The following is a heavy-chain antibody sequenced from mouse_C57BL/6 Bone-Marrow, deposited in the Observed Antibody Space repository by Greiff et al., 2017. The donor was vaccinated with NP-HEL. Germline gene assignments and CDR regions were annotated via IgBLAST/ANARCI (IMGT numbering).Heavy chain of an antibody. CDR3: ARERLGDAMDY. CDR2: IYPRSGNT. Sequence: QVHVKQSGAELARPGASVKLSCKASGYTFTSYGISWVKQRTGQGLEWIGEIYPRSGNTYYNEKFKGKATLTADKSSSTAYMELRSLTSEDSAVYFCARERLGDAMDYWGQGTSVTVSS. D-gene: IGHD4-1*01. CDR1: GYTFTSYG. V-gene: IGHV1-81*01. J-gene: IGHJ4*01.